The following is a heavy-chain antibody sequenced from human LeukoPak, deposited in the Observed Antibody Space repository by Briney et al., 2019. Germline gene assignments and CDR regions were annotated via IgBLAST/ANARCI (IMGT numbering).Heavy chain of an antibody. CDR3: ARVRGYYPYYFDY. CDR1: GFTFTSYW. V-gene: IGHV3-7*01. CDR2: INQDGSDK. D-gene: IGHD3-3*01. Sequence: GSLRLSCGASGFTFTSYWMNWVRQAPGKGLEWVANINQDGSDKNYVDSVKGRFTISRDNAKNSLYLQMNSLRAEDTAVYYCARVRGYYPYYFDYWGQGTLVTVSS. J-gene: IGHJ4*02.